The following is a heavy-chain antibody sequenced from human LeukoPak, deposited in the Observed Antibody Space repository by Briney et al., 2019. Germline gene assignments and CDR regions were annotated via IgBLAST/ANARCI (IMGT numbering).Heavy chain of an antibody. CDR1: GGSFSGYY. CDR2: INHSGST. J-gene: IGHJ4*02. D-gene: IGHD5-12*01. V-gene: IGHV4-34*01. Sequence: SETLSLTCAVYGGSFSGYYWSWIRQPPGKGLEWIGEINHSGSTNYNPSLKSRVTISVDTSKNQFSLKLSSVTAADTAVYYCARGMWLWDYWGQGTLVTVSS. CDR3: ARGMWLWDY.